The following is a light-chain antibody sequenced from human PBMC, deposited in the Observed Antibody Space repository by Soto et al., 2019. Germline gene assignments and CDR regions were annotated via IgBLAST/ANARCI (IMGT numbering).Light chain of an antibody. Sequence: VLTQSPGTLSLSPGERATISCRASQTISSSYLAWYQHKPGQAPRLLINGASSRATGIPHRFSGSGSGTDFTLTISRLEPEDCGVYYCQQYGGSPPYTFGQGTRLEIK. CDR2: GAS. J-gene: IGKJ2*01. CDR3: QQYGGSPPYT. CDR1: QTISSSY. V-gene: IGKV3-20*01.